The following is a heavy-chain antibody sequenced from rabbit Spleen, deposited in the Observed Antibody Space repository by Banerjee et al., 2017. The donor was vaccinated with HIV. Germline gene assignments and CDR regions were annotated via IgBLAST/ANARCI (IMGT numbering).Heavy chain of an antibody. CDR1: GFSFSDKAV. V-gene: IGHV1S45*01. J-gene: IGHJ6*01. CDR2: IDTGSSGFT. D-gene: IGHD1-1*01. Sequence: QEQLLESGGGLVKPEGSLKVSCTASGFSFSDKAVMCWVRQAPGKGLEWIACIDTGSSGFTYFATWAKGRFTCSKTSSTTVTLQMTRLTAADTATYFCARDTSSSFSSYGMDLWGQGTLVTVS. CDR3: ARDTSSSFSSYGMDL.